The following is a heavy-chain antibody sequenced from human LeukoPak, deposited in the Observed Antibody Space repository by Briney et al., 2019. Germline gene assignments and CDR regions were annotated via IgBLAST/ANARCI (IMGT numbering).Heavy chain of an antibody. CDR2: ISGSGGST. J-gene: IGHJ4*02. Sequence: GASLRLSCAASGFIFSSYAMNWVRQAPGKGLEWVSRISGSGGSTYYADSVKGQFTISRDNSKNTLYLQMNSLRAEDTAVYYCAKDRSGWYGRDFDSWGQGTLVTVSS. D-gene: IGHD6-19*01. CDR3: AKDRSGWYGRDFDS. V-gene: IGHV3-23*01. CDR1: GFIFSSYA.